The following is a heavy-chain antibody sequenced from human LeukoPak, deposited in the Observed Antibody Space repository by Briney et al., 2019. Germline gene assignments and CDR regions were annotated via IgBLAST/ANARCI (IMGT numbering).Heavy chain of an antibody. CDR3: AKANSGSWKSGWFDP. J-gene: IGHJ5*02. Sequence: GALRLSCAASGFTFSSYSMNWVHQAPGKGLEWVSGIGGSGGGTYYADSVKGRLIISRDTFKNTLYLQMNNLRAEDTAIYYCAKANSGSWKSGWFDPWGQGTLVTVSS. D-gene: IGHD6-19*01. CDR2: IGGSGGGT. V-gene: IGHV3-23*01. CDR1: GFTFSSYS.